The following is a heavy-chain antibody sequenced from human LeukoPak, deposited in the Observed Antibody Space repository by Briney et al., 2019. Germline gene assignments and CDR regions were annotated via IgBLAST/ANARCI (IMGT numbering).Heavy chain of an antibody. J-gene: IGHJ4*02. CDR3: AKDVNVEGDYFDY. V-gene: IGHV3-30*02. CDR2: IRYDGSIK. D-gene: IGHD2/OR15-2a*01. CDR1: GFTFNNYG. Sequence: PGGSLRLSCAASGFTFNNYGMHWVRLAPGKGLEWVAFIRYDGSIKYYVDSVKGRFTVSRDNSKSTLYLQMNSLRAEDTAVYYCAKDVNVEGDYFDYWGQGTLVTVSS.